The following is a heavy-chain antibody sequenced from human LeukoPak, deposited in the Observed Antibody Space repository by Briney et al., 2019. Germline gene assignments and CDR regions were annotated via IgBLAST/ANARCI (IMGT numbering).Heavy chain of an antibody. D-gene: IGHD1-14*01. CDR3: AKVFVLLRGTPEDWFDP. CDR2: ISFDGSDQ. Sequence: GGSLRLSCAASGFTFSNYAMHWVRQAPGKGLEWVAVISFDGSDQYYADSVRGRFTISRDNSRNTLYLQMNSLRVEDTAVYFCAKVFVLLRGTPEDWFDPWGQGTLVTVSS. V-gene: IGHV3-30*18. CDR1: GFTFSNYA. J-gene: IGHJ5*02.